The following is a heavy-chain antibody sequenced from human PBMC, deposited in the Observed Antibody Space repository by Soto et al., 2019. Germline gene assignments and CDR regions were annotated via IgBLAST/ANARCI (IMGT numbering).Heavy chain of an antibody. CDR3: ARATLDWLNGY. V-gene: IGHV3-7*01. CDR1: GFSVWFSN. CDR2: IKQDGSEK. J-gene: IGHJ4*02. Sequence: GGSTKIGCAACGFSVWFSNMVGARQAPGKGLEWVANIKQDGSEKYYVDSVKGRFTISRDNAKNSLYLQMNSLRAEDTAAYYCARATLDWLNGYWGQGTLVTVYS. D-gene: IGHD3-9*01.